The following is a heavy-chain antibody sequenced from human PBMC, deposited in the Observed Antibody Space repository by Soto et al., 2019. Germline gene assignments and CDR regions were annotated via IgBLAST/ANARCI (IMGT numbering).Heavy chain of an antibody. Sequence: GESLKISCAASGFTFSSYWMHWVRQAPGKGLVWVSRINSDGSSTSYADSVKGRFTISRDNAKNTLYLQMNSLRAEDTAVYYCARAHSSSWGTKFGYYYGMDVWGQGTTVTVSS. D-gene: IGHD6-13*01. V-gene: IGHV3-74*01. CDR3: ARAHSSSWGTKFGYYYGMDV. CDR2: INSDGSST. CDR1: GFTFSSYW. J-gene: IGHJ6*02.